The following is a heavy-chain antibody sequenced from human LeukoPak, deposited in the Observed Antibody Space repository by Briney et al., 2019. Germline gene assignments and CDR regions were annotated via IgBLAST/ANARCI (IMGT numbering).Heavy chain of an antibody. CDR3: ARVGGDCSSTSCYIDP. CDR2: INPYNGDT. Sequence: ASVKVSCKASGYTFTTYGISWVRQAPGQGLEWMGWINPYNGDTNYAQKLQGRVTMTTDTSTSTAYMELRSLRSDDTAVYYCARVGGDCSSTSCYIDPWGQGTLVTVSS. J-gene: IGHJ5*02. D-gene: IGHD2-2*03. CDR1: GYTFTTYG. V-gene: IGHV1-18*01.